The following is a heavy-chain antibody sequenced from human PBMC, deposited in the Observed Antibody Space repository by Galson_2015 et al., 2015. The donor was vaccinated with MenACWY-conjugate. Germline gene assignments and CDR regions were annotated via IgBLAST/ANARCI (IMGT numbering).Heavy chain of an antibody. Sequence: LRLTCAASGFIFNTYWMHWVRQAPGKGLVWVSRINPGGSSTTYADSVKDRFTISRGNAKNTLYLQMNSLRPEDTAVFYCAKSRGAAFYFDSWGQGTLVTVSS. CDR3: AKSRGAAFYFDS. CDR1: GFIFNTYW. CDR2: INPGGSST. V-gene: IGHV3-74*01. J-gene: IGHJ4*02. D-gene: IGHD1-26*01.